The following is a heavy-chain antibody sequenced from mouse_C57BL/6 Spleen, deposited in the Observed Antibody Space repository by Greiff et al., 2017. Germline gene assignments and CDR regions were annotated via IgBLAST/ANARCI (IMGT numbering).Heavy chain of an antibody. Sequence: QVQLQQPGAELVMPGASVKLSCKASGYTFTSYWMHWVKQRPGQGLEWIGEIDPSDSYTNYNQKFKGKSTLTVDKSSSTAYMQLSSLTSEDSAVYYCARRYYYGSSYPWYFDVWGTGTTVTVSS. CDR2: IDPSDSYT. D-gene: IGHD1-1*01. V-gene: IGHV1-69*01. CDR1: GYTFTSYW. J-gene: IGHJ1*03. CDR3: ARRYYYGSSYPWYFDV.